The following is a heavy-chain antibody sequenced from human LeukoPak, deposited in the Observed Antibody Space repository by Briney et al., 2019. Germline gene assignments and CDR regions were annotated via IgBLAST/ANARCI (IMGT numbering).Heavy chain of an antibody. D-gene: IGHD1-26*01. V-gene: IGHV3-30-3*01. CDR2: ISYDGSNK. CDR1: GFTFSSYA. J-gene: IGHJ4*02. CDR3: ARDFRVGPADY. Sequence: PGGSLRLSCAASGFTFSSYAMHWVRQAPGKGLEWVAVISYDGSNKYYADSVKGRFTISRDNSKNTLYLQMNSLRAEDTAVYYCARDFRVGPADYWGQGTLVTVSS.